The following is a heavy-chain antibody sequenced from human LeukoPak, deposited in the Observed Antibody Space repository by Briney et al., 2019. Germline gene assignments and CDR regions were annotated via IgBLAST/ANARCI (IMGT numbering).Heavy chain of an antibody. J-gene: IGHJ4*02. CDR1: GFTFEDYG. CDR3: ARDYKYAFDN. CDR2: VNWNGRST. V-gene: IGHV3-20*04. Sequence: GGSLRLSCAASGFTFEDYGMSWVRQVPGKGLEWVSGVNWNGRSTGYTDSVKGRFTISGDKAKNSLYLQMNSLRVEDTAVYYCARDYKYAFDNWGQGTLVTVSS. D-gene: IGHD5-24*01.